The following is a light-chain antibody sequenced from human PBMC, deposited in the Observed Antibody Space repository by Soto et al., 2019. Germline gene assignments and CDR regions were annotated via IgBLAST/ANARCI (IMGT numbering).Light chain of an antibody. CDR1: LSISNW. J-gene: IGKJ2*01. CDR3: QQYNSHYT. V-gene: IGKV1-5*01. Sequence: DIQMTQSPSTLSASVGDRVTITCRASLSISNWLAWHQQKPGKAPKLLIYDASSLASGVPSRFSGSGSGTQFTLTISSLQPDDLATYYCQQYNSHYTFGQGTKLEI. CDR2: DAS.